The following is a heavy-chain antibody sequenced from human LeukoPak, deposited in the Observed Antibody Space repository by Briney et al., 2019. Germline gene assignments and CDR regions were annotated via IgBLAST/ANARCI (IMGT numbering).Heavy chain of an antibody. CDR2: IKQDGSEI. Sequence: GGSLRLSCAASGFTFRSYWMTWVRQAPGKGLEWVANIKQDGSEIHYVGSVKGRFAISRDNAKNSLYLQMNSLRAEDTAVYYCARVGFYYYYYMDVWGRGTTVTVSS. V-gene: IGHV3-7*01. D-gene: IGHD6-25*01. CDR3: ARVGFYYYYYMDV. CDR1: GFTFRSYW. J-gene: IGHJ6*03.